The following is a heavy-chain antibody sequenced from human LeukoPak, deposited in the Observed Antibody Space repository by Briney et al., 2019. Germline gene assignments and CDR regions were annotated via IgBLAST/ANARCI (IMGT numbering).Heavy chain of an antibody. CDR2: ISSSSSYI. D-gene: IGHD6-13*01. J-gene: IGHJ1*01. Sequence: GGSLRLSCAASGFTFSSYSMNWVRQAPGKGLEWVSSISSSSSYIYYADSVKGRFTISRDNAKNSLYLQMNSLRAEDTAVYYCARGAYSSSWPEYSQHWGQGTLVTVSS. CDR3: ARGAYSSSWPEYSQH. V-gene: IGHV3-21*01. CDR1: GFTFSSYS.